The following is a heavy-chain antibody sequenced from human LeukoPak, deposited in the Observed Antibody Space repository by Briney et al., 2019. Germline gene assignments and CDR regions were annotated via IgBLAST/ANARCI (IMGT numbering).Heavy chain of an antibody. CDR1: GFNFSTYW. D-gene: IGHD3-10*01. V-gene: IGHV3-7*01. CDR2: IKEDGSEI. Sequence: PGGSLRLSCAASGFNFSTYWMTWVRQVPGKGLEWVANIKEDGSEIYYVDAVKGRFSISRDNAKTSLYLQMNNLSVADTAVYYCVTHQTGRHPYFFDYWGQGTLVTVSS. CDR3: VTHQTGRHPYFFDY. J-gene: IGHJ4*02.